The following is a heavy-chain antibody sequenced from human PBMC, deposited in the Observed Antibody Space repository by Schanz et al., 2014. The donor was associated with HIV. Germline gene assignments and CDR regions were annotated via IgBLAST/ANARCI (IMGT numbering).Heavy chain of an antibody. V-gene: IGHV3-30*09. CDR2: LYGTYE. Sequence: QVHLVESGGGVVPPGGSLRLSCAVSGLISSKSVIHWVRQAPGKGLEWVATLYGTYEHFAESVRGRFAVSGDTSKNTVDLQMTALRPEDAAVYYCAREGGSSGHNGYFDHWGPGTLVTVSS. J-gene: IGHJ4*02. CDR3: AREGGSSGHNGYFDH. D-gene: IGHD6-19*01. CDR1: GLISSKSV.